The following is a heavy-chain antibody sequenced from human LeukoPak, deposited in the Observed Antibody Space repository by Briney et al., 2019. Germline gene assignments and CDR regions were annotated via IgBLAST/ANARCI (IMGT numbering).Heavy chain of an antibody. V-gene: IGHV3-23*01. Sequence: GGSLRLSFEALGFTLSSNAITWFRKPPGKGLDWVQNIGDSGATTYYADSVKGRFTISRDNSKNTLYLQMSSLRAEDTAVYFCASFHYYGSGAYYLSYWGQGTLVTVSS. CDR1: GFTLSSNA. J-gene: IGHJ4*02. CDR3: ASFHYYGSGAYYLSY. CDR2: IGDSGATT. D-gene: IGHD3-10*01.